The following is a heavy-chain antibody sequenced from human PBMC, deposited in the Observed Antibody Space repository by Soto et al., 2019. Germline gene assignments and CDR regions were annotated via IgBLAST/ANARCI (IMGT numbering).Heavy chain of an antibody. Sequence: GGSLRLSCAASGFTFSNAWMSWVRQAPGKGLEWVGRKSKTDGGTTDYAAPVKSRFTISRDDSKNTLYLQMNSLKTEDTAVYYCTTSVTNGTYYGDYLYDYWGQGTLVTVSS. CDR2: KSKTDGGTT. CDR1: GFTFSNAW. J-gene: IGHJ4*02. D-gene: IGHD4-17*01. V-gene: IGHV3-15*01. CDR3: TTSVTNGTYYGDYLYDY.